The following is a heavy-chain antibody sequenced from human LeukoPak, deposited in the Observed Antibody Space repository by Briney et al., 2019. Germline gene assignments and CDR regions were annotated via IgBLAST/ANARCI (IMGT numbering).Heavy chain of an antibody. D-gene: IGHD3-10*01. CDR2: ISSSSSYI. J-gene: IGHJ6*03. Sequence: GGSLRLSCAASGFTFSSYSMNWVRQAPGKGLEWVSSISSSSSYIYYADSVKGRFTISRDNAKNSLYLQMNSLRAEDTAVYYCARVREFVTMVRGVISHYYYMDVWGKGTTVTISS. V-gene: IGHV3-21*01. CDR1: GFTFSSYS. CDR3: ARVREFVTMVRGVISHYYYMDV.